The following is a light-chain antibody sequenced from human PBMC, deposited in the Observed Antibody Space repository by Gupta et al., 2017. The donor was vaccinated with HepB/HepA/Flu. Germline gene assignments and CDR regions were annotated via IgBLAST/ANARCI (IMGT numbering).Light chain of an antibody. CDR1: SGLNVGTYR. CDR2: YKSDSDK. CDR3: MIWHSSAWV. Sequence: QAVLTQPSSLSASPGASASLTCTLRSGLNVGTYRIYWYQQKPESPPQYLLRYKSDSDKQQGSGVPSRFSGSKDASANAGILLISGLQSEDEADYYCMIWHSSAWVFGGGTKLTVL. V-gene: IGLV5-45*02. J-gene: IGLJ3*02.